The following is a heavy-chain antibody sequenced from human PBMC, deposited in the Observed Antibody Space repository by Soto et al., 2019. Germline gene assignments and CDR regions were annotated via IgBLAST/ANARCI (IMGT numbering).Heavy chain of an antibody. CDR1: GFTFSSYD. CDR2: IGTAGDT. Sequence: GGSLRLSCAASGFTFSSYDMHWVRQATGKGLEWVSVIGTAGDTYYPGSVKGRFTISRENAKNSLYLQMNSLRAGDTAVYYCARGPLYSSGWSDAFDIWGQGTMVTVSS. V-gene: IGHV3-13*01. CDR3: ARGPLYSSGWSDAFDI. J-gene: IGHJ3*02. D-gene: IGHD6-19*01.